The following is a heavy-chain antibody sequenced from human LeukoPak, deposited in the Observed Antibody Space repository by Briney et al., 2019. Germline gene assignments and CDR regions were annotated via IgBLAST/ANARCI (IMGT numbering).Heavy chain of an antibody. CDR1: GGTFSSYA. J-gene: IGHJ4*02. Sequence: ASVKVSCKASGGTFSSYAISWVRQAPGQGLEWMGWMNPNSGNTGYAQKFQGRVTMTRNTSISTAYMELSSLRSEDTAVYYCARVMSTMGVSIDYWGQGTLVTVSS. V-gene: IGHV1-8*02. D-gene: IGHD5/OR15-5a*01. CDR2: MNPNSGNT. CDR3: ARVMSTMGVSIDY.